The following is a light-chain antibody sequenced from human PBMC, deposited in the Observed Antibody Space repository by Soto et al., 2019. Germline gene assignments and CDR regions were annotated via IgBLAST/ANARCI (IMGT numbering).Light chain of an antibody. V-gene: IGKV1-5*03. Sequence: DIRVTQSPSTLSASVGDRVTITCRAIQSIRSYLAWYQQKSGKVPKLLIYKASTLENGVPSRFSGSGSGTEFTLTISRLQPADFATYYCQQYNAFWTFGQGTKLDIK. CDR3: QQYNAFWT. CDR2: KAS. J-gene: IGKJ1*01. CDR1: QSIRSY.